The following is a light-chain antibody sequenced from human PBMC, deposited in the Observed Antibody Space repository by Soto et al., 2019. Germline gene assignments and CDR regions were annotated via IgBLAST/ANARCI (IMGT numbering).Light chain of an antibody. CDR1: HNDIGTYDY. CDR3: SSFTSNRIYV. V-gene: IGLV2-14*03. CDR2: GVT. J-gene: IGLJ1*01. Sequence: QSALTQPTSVSESPGQSITISCTGTHNDIGTYDYVSWYQQHPGRAPRLLIHGVTTRPSGISGRFSASKSGLTASLTISGLQPEDEADYYCSSFTSNRIYVFGPGTKSPS.